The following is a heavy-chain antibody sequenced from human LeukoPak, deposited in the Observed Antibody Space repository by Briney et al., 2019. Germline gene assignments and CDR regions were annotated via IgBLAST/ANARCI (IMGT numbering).Heavy chain of an antibody. Sequence: SETLSLTCTVSGGSVSSGSYYWSWIRQPPGKGLEWIGYIYYSGDTNYNPSLKSRVTISIDTSKNQFSLKLSSVTAADTAVYYCATWRTAKTGFDYWGQGTLVTVSS. D-gene: IGHD1-1*01. CDR3: ATWRTAKTGFDY. CDR2: IYYSGDT. V-gene: IGHV4-61*01. J-gene: IGHJ4*02. CDR1: GGSVSSGSYY.